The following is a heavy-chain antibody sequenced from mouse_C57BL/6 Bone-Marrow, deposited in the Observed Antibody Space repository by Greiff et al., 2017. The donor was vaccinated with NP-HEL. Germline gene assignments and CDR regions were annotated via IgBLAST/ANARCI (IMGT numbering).Heavy chain of an antibody. CDR2: IYPGGGYT. CDR3: AMRFYYDYVRYYAMDY. J-gene: IGHJ4*01. D-gene: IGHD2-4*01. Sequence: VQLQQSGAELVRPGTSVKMSCKASGYTFTNYWIGWAKQRPGHGLEWIGDIYPGGGYTNYNEKFKGKATLTADKSSSTAYMQFSSLTSEDSAIYYCAMRFYYDYVRYYAMDYWGQGTSVTVSS. V-gene: IGHV1-63*01. CDR1: GYTFTNYW.